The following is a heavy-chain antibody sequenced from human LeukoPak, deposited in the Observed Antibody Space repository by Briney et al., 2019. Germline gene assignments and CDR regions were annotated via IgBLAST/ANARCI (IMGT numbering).Heavy chain of an antibody. V-gene: IGHV3-48*01. J-gene: IGHJ4*02. CDR1: GFTFSNYG. CDR2: ISSSSSPI. Sequence: GGTLRLSCVASGFTFSNYGMSWVRQAPGKGLEWVSYISSSSSPIYYADSVKGRFTISRDNAKNSLYLQMNSLRAEDTAVYYCAREVVANGYDYWGQGTLVTVFS. D-gene: IGHD5-12*01. CDR3: AREVVANGYDY.